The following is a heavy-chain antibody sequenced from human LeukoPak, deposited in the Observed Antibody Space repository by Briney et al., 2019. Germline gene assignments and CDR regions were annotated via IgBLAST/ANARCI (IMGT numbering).Heavy chain of an antibody. J-gene: IGHJ4*02. CDR1: GGTFGSYA. V-gene: IGHV1-69*01. D-gene: IGHD3-22*01. Sequence: VASVKVSCKASGGTFGSYAISWVRQAPGQGLEWMGGIIPIFGTANYAQKFQGRVTITAGESTSTAYMELSSLRSEGTAVYYCARVPGMNYYDSSGYLFDYWGQGTLVTVSS. CDR2: IIPIFGTA. CDR3: ARVPGMNYYDSSGYLFDY.